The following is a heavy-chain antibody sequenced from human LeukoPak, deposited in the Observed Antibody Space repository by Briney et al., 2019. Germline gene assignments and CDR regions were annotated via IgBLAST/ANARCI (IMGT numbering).Heavy chain of an antibody. CDR2: IYYSGST. CDR3: ARGRFEWGPVVDYYGMDV. Sequence: SETLSLTCTVSGGSISSGGYYWSWIRQHPGKGLEWIGYIYYSGSTYYNPSLKSRVTISVDTSKNQFSLKLSSVTAVDTAVYYCARGRFEWGPVVDYYGMDVWGQGTTVTVSS. V-gene: IGHV4-31*03. J-gene: IGHJ6*02. D-gene: IGHD3-10*01. CDR1: GGSISSGGYY.